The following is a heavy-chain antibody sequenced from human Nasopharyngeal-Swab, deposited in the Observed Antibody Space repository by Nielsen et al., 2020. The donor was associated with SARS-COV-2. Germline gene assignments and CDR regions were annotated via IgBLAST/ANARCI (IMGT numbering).Heavy chain of an antibody. Sequence: GGSLRLSCAASGFTFSSFGMHWVRQAPGKGLEWVAFIAHDASNEYYGDSVKGRFSISRDSSKNTLYLQMNSLRAEDTAVYYCVRDNGYNTLDFWGQGTLVTVSS. J-gene: IGHJ4*02. CDR2: IAHDASNE. CDR3: VRDNGYNTLDF. V-gene: IGHV3-30*03. CDR1: GFTFSSFG. D-gene: IGHD5-24*01.